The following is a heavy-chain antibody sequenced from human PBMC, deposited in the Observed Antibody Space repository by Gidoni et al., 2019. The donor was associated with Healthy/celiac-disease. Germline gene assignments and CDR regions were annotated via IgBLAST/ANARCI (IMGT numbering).Heavy chain of an antibody. D-gene: IGHD5-18*01. CDR1: GFTFSSYS. CDR3: ARDFSYGYRKYYFDY. V-gene: IGHV3-21*01. J-gene: IGHJ4*02. CDR2: ISSSSSYI. Sequence: EVQLVESGGGLVKPGGSLRLSCAASGFTFSSYSMNWVRPAPGKGLEWVSSISSSSSYIYYADSVKGRFTISRDNAKNSLYLQMNSLRAEDTAVYYCARDFSYGYRKYYFDYWGQGTLVTVSS.